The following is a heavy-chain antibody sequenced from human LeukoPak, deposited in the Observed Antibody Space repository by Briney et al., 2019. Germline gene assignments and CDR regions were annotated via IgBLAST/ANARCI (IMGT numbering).Heavy chain of an antibody. CDR2: IYSGGST. J-gene: IGHJ4*02. Sequence: GGSLRLSCAASGFTFSDYYMSWVRQAPGKGLEWVPVIYSGGSTYYADSVKGRFTISRDNSKNTLYLQMNSLRAEDTAVYYCARVYYGSGGVEDYWGQGTLVTVSS. D-gene: IGHD3-10*01. CDR3: ARVYYGSGGVEDY. V-gene: IGHV3-66*01. CDR1: GFTFSDYY.